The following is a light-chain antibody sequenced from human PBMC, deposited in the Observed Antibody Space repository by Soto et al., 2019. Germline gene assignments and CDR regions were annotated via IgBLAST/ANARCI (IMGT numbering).Light chain of an antibody. CDR1: QSIRSY. CDR2: VAS. CDR3: QQSYSTPRT. J-gene: IGKJ2*01. Sequence: DIQMTQSPSSLSASVGDRVTITCRASQSIRSYLNWYQQKPGNAPKLLIYVASSLQSGVPSRFSGSGSGTDFTLTISSLQPEDFATYYCQQSYSTPRTFGQGTKLEIK. V-gene: IGKV1-39*01.